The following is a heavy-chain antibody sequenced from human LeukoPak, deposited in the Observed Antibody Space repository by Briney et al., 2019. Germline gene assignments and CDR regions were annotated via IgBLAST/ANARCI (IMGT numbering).Heavy chain of an antibody. CDR3: ARDGYSGNDGL. J-gene: IGHJ4*02. CDR2: IYHSGST. CDR1: GSSISSSSYY. D-gene: IGHD5-12*01. Sequence: SETLSLTCTVSGSSISSSSYYWGWIRQPPGKGLEWIGSIYHSGSTKYNPSLKSRVTISVDTSKSQFSLKLSSVTAADTAVYYCARDGYSGNDGLWGQGSLVTVSS. V-gene: IGHV4-39*07.